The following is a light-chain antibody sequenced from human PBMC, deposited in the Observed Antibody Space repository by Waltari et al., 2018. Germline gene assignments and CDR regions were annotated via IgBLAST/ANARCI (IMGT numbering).Light chain of an antibody. CDR1: QSVDNNY. J-gene: IGKJ4*01. CDR3: QQYDRFFPRT. V-gene: IGKV3-20*01. Sequence: EIVLTQSPDTLSLSLGERATLSCRASQSVDNNYLARYQQNPGQAPRLLIYGASNRAIGIADRFSGSGSGTDVTLTIIRREPEDVAVYYCQQYDRFFPRTFGGGTKVEIK. CDR2: GAS.